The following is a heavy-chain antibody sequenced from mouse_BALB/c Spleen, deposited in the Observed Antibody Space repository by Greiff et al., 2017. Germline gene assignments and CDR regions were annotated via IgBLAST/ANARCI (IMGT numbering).Heavy chain of an antibody. CDR3: TRAGTWGYFDV. Sequence: EVQLVESGGGLVKPGGSLKLSCAASGFTFSSYTMSWVRQTPEKRLEWVATISSGGSYTYYPDSVKGRFTISRDNAKNTLYLQMSSLKSEDTAMYYCTRAGTWGYFDVWGAGTTVTVSS. V-gene: IGHV5-6-4*01. J-gene: IGHJ1*01. CDR1: GFTFSSYT. CDR2: ISSGGSYT. D-gene: IGHD2-14*01.